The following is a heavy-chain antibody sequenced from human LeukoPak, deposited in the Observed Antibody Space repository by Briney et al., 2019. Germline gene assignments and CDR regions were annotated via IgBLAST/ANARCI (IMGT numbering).Heavy chain of an antibody. V-gene: IGHV4-39*01. CDR2: IYYSGST. CDR1: GGSISSSSYY. J-gene: IGHJ3*02. D-gene: IGHD3-9*01. Sequence: SETLSLTCTVSGGSISSSSYYWGWIRQPPGKGLEWIGSIYYSGSTYYNPSLKSRVTISVDTSKNQFSLKLSSVTAADTAVYYCARFALRSFDWLGSAFDIWGQGTMVTVSS. CDR3: ARFALRSFDWLGSAFDI.